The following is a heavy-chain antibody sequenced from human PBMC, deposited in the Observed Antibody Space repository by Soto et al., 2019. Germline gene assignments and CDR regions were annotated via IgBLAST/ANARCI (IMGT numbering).Heavy chain of an antibody. Sequence: ASVKVSCKASGYTFTSYTMHWARQAPGQRLEWMGWINAGNGNTKYSQKSQGRVTITRDTSASTAYMELSSLRSEDTAVYYCARGVAARLATFDYWGQGTLVTVSS. V-gene: IGHV1-3*01. CDR3: ARGVAARLATFDY. CDR1: GYTFTSYT. D-gene: IGHD6-6*01. CDR2: INAGNGNT. J-gene: IGHJ4*02.